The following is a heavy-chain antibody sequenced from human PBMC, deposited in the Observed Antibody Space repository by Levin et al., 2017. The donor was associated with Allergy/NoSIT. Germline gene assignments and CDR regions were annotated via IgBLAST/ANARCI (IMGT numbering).Heavy chain of an antibody. D-gene: IGHD1-26*01. J-gene: IGHJ4*02. CDR3: AREHSVTYYGYFDY. V-gene: IGHV3-21*01. CDR2: IFTTTYYT. CDR1: GFTFSGYS. Sequence: PGGSLRLSCAASGFTFSGYSMTWVRQAPGKGLEWVASIFTTTYYTYYAESVKGRFTISRDDARDSLYLQMNSLRAEDTAVYYCAREHSVTYYGYFDYWGQGSLVTVSS.